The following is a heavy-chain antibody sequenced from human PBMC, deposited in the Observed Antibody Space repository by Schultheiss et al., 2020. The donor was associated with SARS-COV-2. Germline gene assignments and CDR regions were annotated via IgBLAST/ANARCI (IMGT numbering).Heavy chain of an antibody. Sequence: GESLKISCAASGFTFSSYWMHWVRQAPGKGLVWVSRINSDGSSTSYADSVKGRFTISRDNAKNSLYLQMNSLRAEDTAVYYCARDWGRRLLLRSYYYYGMDVWGQGTTVTVSS. D-gene: IGHD3-22*01. CDR1: GFTFSSYW. V-gene: IGHV3-74*01. CDR3: ARDWGRRLLLRSYYYYGMDV. CDR2: INSDGSST. J-gene: IGHJ6*02.